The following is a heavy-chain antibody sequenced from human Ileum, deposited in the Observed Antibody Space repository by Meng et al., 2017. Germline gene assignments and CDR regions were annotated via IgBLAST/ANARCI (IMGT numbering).Heavy chain of an antibody. Sequence: GGSLRLSCAASGFTFSSHDIHWVRQAPGKGLEWVSVISYDGRYKYYAEPVKGRFTIPRDNSENTLYLQMNSLRAEDTAVYYCARARVVTATSPLDHWGQGTLVTVSS. J-gene: IGHJ4*02. D-gene: IGHD2-15*01. CDR1: GFTFSSHD. CDR3: ARARVVTATSPLDH. CDR2: ISYDGRYK. V-gene: IGHV3-33*05.